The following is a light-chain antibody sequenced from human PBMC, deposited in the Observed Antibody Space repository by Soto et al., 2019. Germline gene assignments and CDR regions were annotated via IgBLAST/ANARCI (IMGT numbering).Light chain of an antibody. J-gene: IGLJ2*01. V-gene: IGLV1-44*01. CDR3: ASWDDRLNGVI. Sequence: QSVLPQPPSASGTPGQRVTISCSGSNSNIGSNTVNWYQQLPGTAPKLLIYDNNKRPSGVPGRFSDSKSGTSASLAISGLQSEDEADYYCASWDDRLNGVIFGGGTKLTVL. CDR1: NSNIGSNT. CDR2: DNN.